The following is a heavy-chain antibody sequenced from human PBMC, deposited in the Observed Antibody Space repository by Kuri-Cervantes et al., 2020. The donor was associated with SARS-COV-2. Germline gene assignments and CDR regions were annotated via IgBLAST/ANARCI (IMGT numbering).Heavy chain of an antibody. V-gene: IGHV4-61*01. CDR2: IYYSGST. D-gene: IGHD1-7*01. CDR1: GASMSDPMSHYY. Sequence: SETLSLTCTVSGASMSDPMSHYYWNWIRQPPGKGLEWIGYIYYSGSTNYNPSLKSRVTISVDTSKNQFSLKLSSVTAADTAVYYCARGSWNYPFDYWGQGTLVTVSS. CDR3: ARGSWNYPFDY. J-gene: IGHJ4*02.